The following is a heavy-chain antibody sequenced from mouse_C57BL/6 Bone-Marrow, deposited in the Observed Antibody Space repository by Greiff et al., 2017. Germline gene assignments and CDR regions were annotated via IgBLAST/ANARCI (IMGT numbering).Heavy chain of an antibody. CDR3: AKLWSDSAY. Sequence: VKLQESGAELARPGASVKLSCKASGYTFTSYGISWVKQRTGQGLEWIGEIYPRSGNTYYNEKFKGKATLTADKSSSTAYMELRSLTSEDSAVYFCAKLWSDSAYWGQGTLVTVSA. CDR2: IYPRSGNT. CDR1: GYTFTSYG. D-gene: IGHD1-1*02. J-gene: IGHJ3*01. V-gene: IGHV1-81*01.